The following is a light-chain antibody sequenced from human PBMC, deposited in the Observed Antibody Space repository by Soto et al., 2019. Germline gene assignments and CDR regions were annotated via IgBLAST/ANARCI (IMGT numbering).Light chain of an antibody. CDR3: CSYAGNSLYV. CDR1: SSDVGSYIL. Sequence: QSALTQPASVSGSPGQSITISCTGTSSDVGSYILVSWYQQHPHKAPKLMIYEGNKRSSGVSNRFSGSKSGNSASLTISGLQAEDEADYYCCSYAGNSLYVFGTGTKLTVL. CDR2: EGN. J-gene: IGLJ1*01. V-gene: IGLV2-23*01.